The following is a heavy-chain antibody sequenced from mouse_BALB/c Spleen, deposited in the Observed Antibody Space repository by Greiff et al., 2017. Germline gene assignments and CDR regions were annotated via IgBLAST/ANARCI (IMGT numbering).Heavy chain of an antibody. CDR1: GYTFTSYW. CDR3: TRPGTWGVAY. CDR2: IDPSDSYT. D-gene: IGHD4-1*01. V-gene: IGHV1S127*01. J-gene: IGHJ3*01. Sequence: QVQLQQPGAELVKPGASVKMSCKASGYTFTSYWMHWVKQRPGQGLEWIGVIDPSDSYTSYNQKFKGKATLTVDTSSSTAYMQISSLTSEDSAVYYCTRPGTWGVAYWGQGTLVTVSA.